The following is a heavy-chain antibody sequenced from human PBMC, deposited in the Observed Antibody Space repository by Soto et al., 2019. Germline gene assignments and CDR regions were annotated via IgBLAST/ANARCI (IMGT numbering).Heavy chain of an antibody. CDR1: GGSISSSNW. V-gene: IGHV4-4*02. J-gene: IGHJ5*02. CDR3: AREFSLEYTIFGVVTYNCFDP. CDR2: IYHSGST. D-gene: IGHD3-3*01. Sequence: SETLSLTCAVSGGSISSSNWWSWVRQPPGKGLEWIGEIYHSGSTNYNPSLKSRVTISVDKSKNQFSLKLSSVTAADTAVYYCAREFSLEYTIFGVVTYNCFDPWGQGTLVTVSS.